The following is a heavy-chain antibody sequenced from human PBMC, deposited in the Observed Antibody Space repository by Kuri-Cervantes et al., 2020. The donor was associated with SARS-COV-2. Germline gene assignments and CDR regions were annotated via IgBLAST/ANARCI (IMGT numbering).Heavy chain of an antibody. CDR1: GFIFSDYY. D-gene: IGHD1-26*01. Sequence: GGSLRLSCTASGFIFSDYYMSWIRQAPGKGLEWVSYISSSGSTIYYADSVKGRFTISRDNAKNSLYLQMNSLRAEDTAVYYCARDGVGATSSFDYWGQGTLVTVSS. CDR2: ISSSGSTI. CDR3: ARDGVGATSSFDY. V-gene: IGHV3-11*04. J-gene: IGHJ4*02.